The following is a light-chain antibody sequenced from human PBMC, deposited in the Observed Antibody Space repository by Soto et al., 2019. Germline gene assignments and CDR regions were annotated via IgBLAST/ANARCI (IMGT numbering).Light chain of an antibody. CDR1: QSVSSSY. CDR2: GAS. Sequence: EIVLTQSPGTLSFSPGERATLSCRASQSVSSSYLAWYQQKPGQAPRLLIYGASSRATGIPDRFSGSGSGTDSTLTISRLEPEDFAVYYCQQYGSPPSWTFGQGTKVDIK. CDR3: QQYGSPPSWT. J-gene: IGKJ1*01. V-gene: IGKV3-20*01.